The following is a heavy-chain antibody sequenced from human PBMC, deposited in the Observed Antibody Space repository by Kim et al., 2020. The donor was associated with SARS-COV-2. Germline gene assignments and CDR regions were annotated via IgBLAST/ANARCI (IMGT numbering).Heavy chain of an antibody. D-gene: IGHD3-22*01. Sequence: ASVKVSCKASGYTFTGYYMHWVRQAPGQGLEWMGWINPNSGGTNYAQKFQGRVTMTRDTSISTAYMELSRLRSDDTAVYYCAIGYDSSGYDFDYWGQGTLVTVSS. CDR2: INPNSGGT. CDR1: GYTFTGYY. J-gene: IGHJ4*02. V-gene: IGHV1-2*02. CDR3: AIGYDSSGYDFDY.